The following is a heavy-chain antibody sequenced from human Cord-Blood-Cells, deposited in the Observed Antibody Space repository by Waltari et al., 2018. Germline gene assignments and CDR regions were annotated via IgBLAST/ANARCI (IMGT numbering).Heavy chain of an antibody. CDR1: GYTFTSFG. Sequence: QVQLVQSGAEVKKPGASVKVSCKASGYTFTSFGISWVRQAPRQGVERMGWISAYNGNTNYAQKLQGRVTMTTNTSTSTAYMELRSRRSDDTAVDYCARALVRPPNYYGSGSYYNAFDIWGQGTMVTVSS. CDR2: ISAYNGNT. V-gene: IGHV1-18*01. D-gene: IGHD3-10*01. J-gene: IGHJ3*02. CDR3: ARALVRPPNYYGSGSYYNAFDI.